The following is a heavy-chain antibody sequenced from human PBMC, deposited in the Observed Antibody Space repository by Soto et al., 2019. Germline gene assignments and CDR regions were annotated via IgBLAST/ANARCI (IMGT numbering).Heavy chain of an antibody. CDR1: GFTFSSYS. J-gene: IGHJ3*02. V-gene: IGHV3-21*01. D-gene: IGHD4-17*01. CDR3: ARVKYGDRDFDI. Sequence: SGGSLRLSCAASGFTFSSYSMNWVRQAPGKGLEWVSSISSSSSYIYYADSVKGRFTISRDNAKNSLYLQMNSLRAEDTAVYYCARVKYGDRDFDIWGPGTMVTVSS. CDR2: ISSSSSYI.